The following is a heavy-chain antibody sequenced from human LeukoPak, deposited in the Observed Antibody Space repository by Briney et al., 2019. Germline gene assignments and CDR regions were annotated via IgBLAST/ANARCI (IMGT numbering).Heavy chain of an antibody. Sequence: GGSLRLSCTASGFTFTDYIMHWVRQAPGKGLEWVSGISWNSGSIGYADSVKGRFTISRDNAKNSLYLQMNSLRAEDTALYYCAKAYCGGDCYSLVDYWGQGTLVTVSS. J-gene: IGHJ4*02. CDR3: AKAYCGGDCYSLVDY. V-gene: IGHV3-9*01. CDR2: ISWNSGSI. D-gene: IGHD2-21*02. CDR1: GFTFTDYI.